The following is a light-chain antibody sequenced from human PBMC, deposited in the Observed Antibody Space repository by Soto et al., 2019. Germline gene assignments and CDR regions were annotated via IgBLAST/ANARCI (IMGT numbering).Light chain of an antibody. V-gene: IGKV1-27*01. CDR1: QGISNY. J-gene: IGKJ1*01. CDR3: QKYNSAPRT. CDR2: GAS. Sequence: DIQMTQSPSSLSASVGDRVTIICRASQGISNYLAWYQQKPGKVPKLLIYGASTLQSGVPLRFSGSGSGTDFTLTISSLQPEDAAAYYCQKYNSAPRTFGQGTKVEIK.